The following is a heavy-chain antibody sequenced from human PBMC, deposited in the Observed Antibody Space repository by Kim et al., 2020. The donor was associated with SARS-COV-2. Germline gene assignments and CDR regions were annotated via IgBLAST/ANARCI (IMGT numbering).Heavy chain of an antibody. J-gene: IGHJ6*03. Sequence: SVKVSCKASGGTFSSYAISWVRQAPGQGLEWMGRIIPILGIANYAQKFQGRVTITADKSTSTAYMELSSLRSEDTAVYYCAREGSHIVVVPAAIRKYYYYMDVWGKGTTVTVSS. CDR1: GGTFSSYA. V-gene: IGHV1-69*04. D-gene: IGHD2-2*02. CDR2: IIPILGIA. CDR3: AREGSHIVVVPAAIRKYYYYMDV.